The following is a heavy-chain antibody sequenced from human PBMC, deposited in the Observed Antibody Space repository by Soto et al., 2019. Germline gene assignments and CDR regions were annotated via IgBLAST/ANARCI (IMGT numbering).Heavy chain of an antibody. CDR3: VAYYDILTGYSNPKSEAFDI. D-gene: IGHD3-9*01. V-gene: IGHV1-18*01. CDR1: GYTFTSYG. J-gene: IGHJ3*02. Sequence: ASVKVSCKASGYTFTSYGISWVRQAPGQGLEWMGWISAYNGNTNYAQKLQGRVTMTTDTSTSTAYMELRSLRSDDTAVYYCVAYYDILTGYSNPKSEAFDIWGQGTMVPVS. CDR2: ISAYNGNT.